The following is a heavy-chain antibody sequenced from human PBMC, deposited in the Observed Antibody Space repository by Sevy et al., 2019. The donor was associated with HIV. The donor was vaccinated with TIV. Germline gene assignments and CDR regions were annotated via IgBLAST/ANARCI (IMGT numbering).Heavy chain of an antibody. CDR2: ISVNNGNR. CDR1: GYTFTTYA. V-gene: IGHV1-18*01. J-gene: IGHJ4*02. D-gene: IGHD6-13*01. Sequence: ASVKVSCKASGYTFTTYAITWVRQAPGEGLEWMGWISVNNGNRNYAQKVQDRDTMTTDTSTNTAYMELRSLRSDDTAMYYCARVVMSSSWPCFDYWGQGTLVTVSS. CDR3: ARVVMSSSWPCFDY.